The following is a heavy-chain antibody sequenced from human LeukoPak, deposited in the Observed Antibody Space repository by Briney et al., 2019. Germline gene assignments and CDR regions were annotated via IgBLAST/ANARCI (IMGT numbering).Heavy chain of an antibody. CDR1: GYTFTGYY. Sequence: ASVKVSCKASGYTFTGYYMHWVRQAPGQWLEWMGWINPNSGGTNYAQKFQGRVTMTRDTSISTAYMELSRLRSDDTAVYYCARATDSSSSPRYWGQGTLVTVSS. CDR2: INPNSGGT. CDR3: ARATDSSSSPRY. J-gene: IGHJ4*02. D-gene: IGHD6-13*01. V-gene: IGHV1-2*02.